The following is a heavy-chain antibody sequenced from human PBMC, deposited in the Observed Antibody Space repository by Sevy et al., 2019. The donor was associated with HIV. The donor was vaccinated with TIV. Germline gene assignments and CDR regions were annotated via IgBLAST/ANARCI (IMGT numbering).Heavy chain of an antibody. CDR3: ARDRAYSALDY. J-gene: IGHJ4*02. D-gene: IGHD5-18*01. V-gene: IGHV3-7*01. CDR2: INEDGSRL. Sequence: GGSLRLSCVASGFTFSDSWMTWIRQAPGKGLERIAVINEDGSRLGYVDSVRGRFTISRANTKNSLYLQMNSLRAEDTAVHFCARDRAYSALDYWGQRTLVTVSS. CDR1: GFTFSDSW.